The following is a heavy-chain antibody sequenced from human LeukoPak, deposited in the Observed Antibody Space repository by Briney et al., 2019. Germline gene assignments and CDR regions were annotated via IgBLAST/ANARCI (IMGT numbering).Heavy chain of an antibody. Sequence: GGSLRLSCEASGFTFSNYGMHWVRQAPGKGLEWVTVLSYDGSNKHYADSVKGRFTISRDNSNNTLYLHMNSLRVEDTAVYYCARDLAGHYYGSGSSFDYWGQGTLVTVSS. CDR1: GFTFSNYG. V-gene: IGHV3-30*03. J-gene: IGHJ4*02. CDR3: ARDLAGHYYGSGSSFDY. D-gene: IGHD3-10*01. CDR2: LSYDGSNK.